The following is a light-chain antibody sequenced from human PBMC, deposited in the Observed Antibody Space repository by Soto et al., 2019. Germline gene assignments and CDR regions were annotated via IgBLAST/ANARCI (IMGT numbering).Light chain of an antibody. J-gene: IGKJ1*01. V-gene: IGKV1-5*03. CDR1: QSISSW. Sequence: DIQMTQSPSTLSASVGDRVTITCRASQSISSWLAWYQQKPGKAPKLLIYKGASLESGVPSRFSGSGSGTEFTLTISSLQPDDFATYYCQQYNSYSPETFGQGTKVEIK. CDR2: KGA. CDR3: QQYNSYSPET.